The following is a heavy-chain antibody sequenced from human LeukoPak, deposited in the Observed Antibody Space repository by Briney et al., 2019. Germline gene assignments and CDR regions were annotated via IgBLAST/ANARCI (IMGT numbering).Heavy chain of an antibody. D-gene: IGHD6-13*01. J-gene: IGHJ4*02. V-gene: IGHV1-18*01. CDR2: VSAYNGNT. CDR3: AREAVYSSSSEY. CDR1: GYTFYSYG. Sequence: ASVKVSCKASGYTFYSYGISWVGQAPGQGLEWMGWVSAYNGNTNYAQKLQGRVTMTTDTSTSTAYMELRSLRSDDTAVYYCAREAVYSSSSEYWGQGTLVTVSS.